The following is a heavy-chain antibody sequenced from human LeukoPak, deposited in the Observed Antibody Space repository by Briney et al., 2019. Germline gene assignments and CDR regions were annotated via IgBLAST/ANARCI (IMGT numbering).Heavy chain of an antibody. D-gene: IGHD5-18*01. V-gene: IGHV4-38-2*02. CDR3: ARESGKRSYDSYYYYYYMDV. CDR1: GYSISSGYY. J-gene: IGHJ6*03. Sequence: PSETLSLTCTVSGYSISSGYYWGWIRQPPGKGLEWIGSIYHSGSTYYNPSLKSRVTISVDTSKNQFSLKLSSVTAADTAVYYCARESGKRSYDSYYYYYYMDVWGKGTTVTVSS. CDR2: IYHSGST.